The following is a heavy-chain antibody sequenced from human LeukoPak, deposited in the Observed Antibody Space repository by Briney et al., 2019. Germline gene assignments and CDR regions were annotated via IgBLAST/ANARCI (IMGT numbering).Heavy chain of an antibody. Sequence: GASVKVSCKASGYTFTSYDINWVRQAPGQGLEWMGWMNPNSGNTGYAQKFQGRVTMTRNTSISTAYMELSSLRSEDTAVYYCARGLSSSWYASDYWGQGTLVTVSS. CDR1: GYTFTSYD. J-gene: IGHJ4*02. CDR2: MNPNSGNT. D-gene: IGHD6-13*01. CDR3: ARGLSSSWYASDY. V-gene: IGHV1-8*01.